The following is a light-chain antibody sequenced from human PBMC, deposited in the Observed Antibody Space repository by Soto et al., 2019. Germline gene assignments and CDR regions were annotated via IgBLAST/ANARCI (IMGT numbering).Light chain of an antibody. J-gene: IGKJ1*01. CDR2: AAS. CDR1: QGIRSY. CDR3: KKLNSYNQK. V-gene: IGKV1-9*01. Sequence: IQWTRSPSSLSSSVGDRVTITCLSSQGIRSYLAWYQQKPGKAPKLLIYAASTLQSAVPPRFSGRGSGTDLTTTISSMPPEDFETYYCKKLNSYNQKFGQGT.